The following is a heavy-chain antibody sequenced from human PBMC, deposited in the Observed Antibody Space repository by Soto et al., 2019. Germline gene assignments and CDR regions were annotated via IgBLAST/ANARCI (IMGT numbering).Heavy chain of an antibody. CDR2: ISGSGGST. CDR1: GFTFSSYA. Sequence: GGSLRLSCAASGFTFSSYAMRWVRQAPGKGLEWVSAISGSGGSTYYADSVKGRFTISRDNSKNTLYLQMNSLRAEDTAVYYCAKDCGGSCYGSSDYWGQGTLVTVSS. V-gene: IGHV3-23*01. CDR3: AKDCGGSCYGSSDY. D-gene: IGHD2-15*01. J-gene: IGHJ4*02.